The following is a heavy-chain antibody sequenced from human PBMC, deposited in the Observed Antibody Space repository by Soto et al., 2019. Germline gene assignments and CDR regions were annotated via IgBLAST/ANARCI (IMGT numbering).Heavy chain of an antibody. D-gene: IGHD5-18*01. J-gene: IGHJ6*02. CDR1: GYRDTSYW. CDR3: ARTESGYSYGFADV. CDR2: IYPGDSDT. V-gene: IGHV5-51*07. Sequence: ISDKGCGYRDTSYWWWWLHQINGKGLEWMGIIYPGDSDTRYSPSFQGQVTISADKSISTAYLQWSSLKASDTAMYYCARTESGYSYGFADVLGQGSTVTGSS.